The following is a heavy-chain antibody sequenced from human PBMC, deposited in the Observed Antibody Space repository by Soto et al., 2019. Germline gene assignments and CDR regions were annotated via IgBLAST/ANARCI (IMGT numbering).Heavy chain of an antibody. CDR2: IHYSGSS. CDR1: GGSISGNNYY. CDR3: ARVPDR. Sequence: SETLSLTCSVSGGSISGNNYYWGWIRQPPGKRLEWIGYIHYSGSSNYNPSLQSRVTISVDKSKNQFSLKLSSVTAADTAVYYCARVPDRWGQGTLVTVSS. J-gene: IGHJ5*02. V-gene: IGHV4-39*07. D-gene: IGHD2-2*01.